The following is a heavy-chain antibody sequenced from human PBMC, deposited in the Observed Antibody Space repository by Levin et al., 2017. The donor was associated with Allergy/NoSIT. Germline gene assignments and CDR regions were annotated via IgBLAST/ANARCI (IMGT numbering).Heavy chain of an antibody. CDR3: ARGYYYDSSGYGY. V-gene: IGHV1-8*01. Sequence: GESLKISCKASGYTFTSYDINWVRQATGQGLEWMGWMNPNSGNTGYAQKFQGRATMTRNTSISTAYMELSSLRCEDTAVYYCARGYYYDSSGYGYWGQGTLVTVSS. CDR2: MNPNSGNT. J-gene: IGHJ4*02. CDR1: GYTFTSYD. D-gene: IGHD3-22*01.